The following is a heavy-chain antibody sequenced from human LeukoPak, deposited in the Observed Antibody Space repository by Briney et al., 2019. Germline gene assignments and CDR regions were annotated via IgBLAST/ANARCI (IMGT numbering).Heavy chain of an antibody. CDR1: GFTFSSYW. V-gene: IGHV3-66*01. D-gene: IGHD6-13*01. Sequence: GGSLRLSCVASGFTFSSYWMHWVRQAPGKGLEWVSVIYSGGSTYYADSVKGRFTISRDNSKNTLYLQMNSLRADDTAVYYCARIYPRLAAAGNWGQGTLVTVSS. CDR3: ARIYPRLAAAGN. J-gene: IGHJ4*02. CDR2: IYSGGST.